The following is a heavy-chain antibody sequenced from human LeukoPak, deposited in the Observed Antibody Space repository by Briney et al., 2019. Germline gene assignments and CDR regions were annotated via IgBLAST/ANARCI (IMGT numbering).Heavy chain of an antibody. D-gene: IGHD6-6*01. J-gene: IGHJ5*02. CDR1: GFSFSNSW. Sequence: GGSLRLSCAASGFSFSNSWMTWVRQAPGSGLEWVASIKPDGSEGYYVDSVKGRFTTSRDNAKNSLYLQMNSLRAEDTAVYHCTTKYSSSSFSWGQGTLVTVSS. CDR3: TTKYSSSSFS. V-gene: IGHV3-7*01. CDR2: IKPDGSEG.